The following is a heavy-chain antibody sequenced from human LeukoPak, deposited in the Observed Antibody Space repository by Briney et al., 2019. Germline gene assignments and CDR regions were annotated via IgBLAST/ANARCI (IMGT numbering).Heavy chain of an antibody. CDR3: ARDNSRSTGWYDY. CDR1: GDSVSSIRAA. D-gene: IGHD6-19*01. CDR2: TYYRSKWYS. V-gene: IGHV6-1*01. Sequence: PSQTLSLTCAISGDSVSSIRAAWNWVRQSPSRGLEWLGRTYYRSKWYSEYAVSVESRITINPDTSKNQFSLHLNSVTPEDTAVYYCARDNSRSTGWYDYWGQGTLVTVSS. J-gene: IGHJ4*02.